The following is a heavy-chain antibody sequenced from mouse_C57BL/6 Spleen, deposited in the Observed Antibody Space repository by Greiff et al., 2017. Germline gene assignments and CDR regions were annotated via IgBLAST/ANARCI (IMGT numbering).Heavy chain of an antibody. CDR3: TSLGDGYMVGY. J-gene: IGHJ2*01. CDR2: IDPETGCT. D-gene: IGHD2-3*01. CDR1: GYTFTDYE. Sequence: VQLQESGAELVRPGASVTLSCKASGYTFTDYEMHWVKQPPVHGLEWIGAIDPETGCTAYNQKFTGKAILTADKSSSTAYMELRRLTSEDSAVYYCTSLGDGYMVGYWGQGTTLTVYS. V-gene: IGHV1-15*01.